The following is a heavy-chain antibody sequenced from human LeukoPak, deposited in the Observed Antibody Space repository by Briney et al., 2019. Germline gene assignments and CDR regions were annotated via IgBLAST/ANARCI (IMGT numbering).Heavy chain of an antibody. J-gene: IGHJ4*02. D-gene: IGHD4-11*01. CDR2: ISGSGGNT. V-gene: IGHV3-23*01. CDR1: GFTFTSYS. CDR3: ANPPTVTSFDH. Sequence: GGSLRLSCAASGFTFTSYSMNWVRQAPGKGLEWVSSISGSGGNTYYAVSVKGRFTISRDNSKNTLYLQMNSLRADDTAVYYCANPPTVTSFDHWGQGTLVTVSS.